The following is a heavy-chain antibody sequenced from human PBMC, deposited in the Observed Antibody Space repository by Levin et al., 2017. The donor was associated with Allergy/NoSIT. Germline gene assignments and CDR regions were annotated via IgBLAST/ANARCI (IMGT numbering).Heavy chain of an antibody. CDR1: GDSVSSNSAA. Sequence: SQTLSLTCAISGDSVSSNSAAWNWIRQSPSRGLEWLGRTYYRSKWYNDYAVSVKSRITINPATSKNQFSLQLNSVTPEDTAVYYCAREGIAVAGRTKPFPRPRFDYWGQGTLVTVSS. J-gene: IGHJ4*02. CDR2: TYYRSKWYN. D-gene: IGHD6-19*01. V-gene: IGHV6-1*01. CDR3: AREGIAVAGRTKPFPRPRFDY.